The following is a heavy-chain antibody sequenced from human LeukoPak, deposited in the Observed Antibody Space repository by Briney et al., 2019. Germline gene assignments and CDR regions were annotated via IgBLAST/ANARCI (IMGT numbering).Heavy chain of an antibody. J-gene: IGHJ3*02. D-gene: IGHD3-16*01. V-gene: IGHV1-46*01. CDR2: INPSGGST. CDR1: GYTFTSYY. CDR3: ARWITRGAFDI. Sequence: GASVKVSCKASGYTFTSYYMHWVRQAPGQGLEWMGIINPSGGSTSYAQKFQGRVTMTRDTSTSTVYMEVSSLRSEDTAVYYCARWITRGAFDIWGQGTMVTVSS.